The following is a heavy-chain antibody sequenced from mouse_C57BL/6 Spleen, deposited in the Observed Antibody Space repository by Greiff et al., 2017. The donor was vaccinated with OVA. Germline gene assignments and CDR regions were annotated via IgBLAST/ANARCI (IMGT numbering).Heavy chain of an antibody. V-gene: IGHV1-69*01. CDR1: GYTFTSYW. CDR3: AREETAQATWAY. Sequence: QVQLQQPGAELVMPGASVKLSCKASGYTFTSYWMHWVTQRPGQGLEWIGEIDPSDSYTNYNQKFKGKSTLTVDKSSSTAYMQLSSLTSEDSAVYYCAREETAQATWAYWGQGTLVTVSA. J-gene: IGHJ3*01. D-gene: IGHD3-2*02. CDR2: IDPSDSYT.